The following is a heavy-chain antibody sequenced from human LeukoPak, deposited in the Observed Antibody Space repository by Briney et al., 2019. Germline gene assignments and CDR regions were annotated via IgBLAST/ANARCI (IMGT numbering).Heavy chain of an antibody. CDR1: GGSFIGCY. V-gene: IGHV4-34*01. J-gene: IGHJ5*02. CDR2: INHSGST. Sequence: PSETLSLTCGVYGGSFIGCYWSWIRQPPGKGLEWIGEINHSGSTNYNPSLKSRVTIPVDTSKRQFSLKLSSVTAADTAVYYCSKGGPHTVTTYRWFDPWGQGTLVTVSS. D-gene: IGHD4-17*01. CDR3: SKGGPHTVTTYRWFDP.